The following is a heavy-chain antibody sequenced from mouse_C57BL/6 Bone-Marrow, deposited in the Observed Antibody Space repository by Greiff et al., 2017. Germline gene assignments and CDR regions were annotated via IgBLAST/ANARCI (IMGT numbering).Heavy chain of an antibody. Sequence: DVQLQESGPELVKPGASVKIPCKASGYTFTDYNMDWVKQSHGKSLEWIGDINPNNGCTNYNQKFKGKATLTVENSSSTAYMVLRSLTSEDTAVYYCARGTESNLLYFDYWGQGTTLTVSS. D-gene: IGHD3-3*01. V-gene: IGHV1-18*01. CDR1: GYTFTDYN. CDR3: ARGTESNLLYFDY. J-gene: IGHJ2*01. CDR2: INPNNGCT.